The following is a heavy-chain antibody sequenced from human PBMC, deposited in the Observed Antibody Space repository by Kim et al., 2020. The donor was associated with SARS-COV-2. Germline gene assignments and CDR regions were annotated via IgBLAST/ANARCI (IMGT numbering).Heavy chain of an antibody. CDR3: AMGGHGDIVVVPAAKDAFDI. CDR2: IIPIFGTA. Sequence: SVKVSCKASGGTFSSYAISWVRQAPGQGLEWMGGIIPIFGTANYAQKFQGRVTITADKSTSTAYMELSSLRSEDTAVYYCAMGGHGDIVVVPAAKDAFDIWGQGTMVTVSS. D-gene: IGHD2-2*01. CDR1: GGTFSSYA. V-gene: IGHV1-69*06. J-gene: IGHJ3*02.